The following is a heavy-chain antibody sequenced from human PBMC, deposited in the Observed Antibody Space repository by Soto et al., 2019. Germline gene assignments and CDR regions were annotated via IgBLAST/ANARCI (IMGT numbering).Heavy chain of an antibody. CDR2: INPNSGGT. D-gene: IGHD3-10*01. Sequence: ASVKVSCKASGYTFTGYYMHWVRQAPGQGLEWMGWINPNSGGTNYAQKFQGRVTMTRDTSISTAYMELSRLRSDDTAVYYCARGSDLSGFGELLSRDYWGQRTLFTVSS. CDR3: ARGSDLSGFGELLSRDY. J-gene: IGHJ4*02. V-gene: IGHV1-2*02. CDR1: GYTFTGYY.